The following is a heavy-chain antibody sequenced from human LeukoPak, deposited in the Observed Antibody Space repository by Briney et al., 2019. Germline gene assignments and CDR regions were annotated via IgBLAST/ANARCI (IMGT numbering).Heavy chain of an antibody. CDR2: ISSNGGST. D-gene: IGHD3-3*01. J-gene: IGHJ4*02. CDR1: GFTFSSYA. V-gene: IGHV3-64*01. Sequence: GGSLRLSCAASGFTFSSYAMHWVRQAPGKGLEYVSAISSNGGSTYYANSVKGRFTISRDNSKNTQYLQMGSLRAEDMAVYYCAREVEYYDFWSGYNRPQYYFDYWGQGTLVTVSS. CDR3: AREVEYYDFWSGYNRPQYYFDY.